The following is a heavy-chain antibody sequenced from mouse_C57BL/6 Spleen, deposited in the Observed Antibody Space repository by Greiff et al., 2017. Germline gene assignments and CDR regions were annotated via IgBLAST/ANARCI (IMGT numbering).Heavy chain of an antibody. CDR1: GYTFTSSG. Sequence: VQLQQSGAELARPGASVKLSCKASGYTFTSSGISWVKQRTGQGLEWIGEIYPRSGNTYYNEKFKGKATLTADKSSSTAYMELRSLTSEDSAVYFCARYSNYAMDYWGQGTSVTVSS. J-gene: IGHJ4*01. CDR3: ARYSNYAMDY. V-gene: IGHV1-81*01. CDR2: IYPRSGNT.